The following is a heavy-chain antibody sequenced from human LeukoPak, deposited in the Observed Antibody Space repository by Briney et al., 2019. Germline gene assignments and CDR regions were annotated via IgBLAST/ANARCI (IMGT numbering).Heavy chain of an antibody. CDR1: GFTLGPYA. D-gene: IGHD1-7*01. V-gene: IGHV3-23*01. Sequence: GGSLRLSCAASGFTLGPYAMSWVRQAPERGLDWVSSITNNGDKTYYADSVKGRFTISRDNSKNTLYLQMNSLRAEDTAIFYCAKGRGVVGTSTPDYWGQGTLVTVSS. CDR2: ITNNGDKT. J-gene: IGHJ4*02. CDR3: AKGRGVVGTSTPDY.